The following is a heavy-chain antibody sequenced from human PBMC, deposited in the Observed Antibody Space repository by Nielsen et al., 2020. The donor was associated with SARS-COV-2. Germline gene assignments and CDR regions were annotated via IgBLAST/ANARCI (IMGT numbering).Heavy chain of an antibody. CDR2: IYYSGSP. V-gene: IGHV4-39*01. CDR1: GGSIGSSSYY. Sequence: SETLSLTCAVSGGSIGSSSYYWGWIRQPPGKGLEWFGSIYYSGSPYYNPSLKSRVTISVDTSKNQFSLNLRSVTAADTAVYYCARVSGVVIVSPARDYYYAMDVWGQGTTVTVSS. D-gene: IGHD2-2*01. J-gene: IGHJ6*02. CDR3: ARVSGVVIVSPARDYYYAMDV.